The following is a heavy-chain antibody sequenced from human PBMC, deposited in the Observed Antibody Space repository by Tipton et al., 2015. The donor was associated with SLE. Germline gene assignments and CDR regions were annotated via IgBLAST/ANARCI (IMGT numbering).Heavy chain of an antibody. J-gene: IGHJ1*01. CDR1: GFTFSTSV. V-gene: IGHV3-30-3*01. D-gene: IGHD3-9*01. Sequence: RSLRLSCAASGFTFSTSVMHWVRQAPGRGLEWVALILDDGGNKHYADSVKGRFTISRDNPENTLYLEMNSLRAEDTAVYYCAREEEVVSFDIWGQGTLVTVSS. CDR2: ILDDGGNK. CDR3: AREEEVVSFDI.